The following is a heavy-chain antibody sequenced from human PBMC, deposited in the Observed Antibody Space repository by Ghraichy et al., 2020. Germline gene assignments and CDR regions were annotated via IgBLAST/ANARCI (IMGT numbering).Heavy chain of an antibody. J-gene: IGHJ3*02. CDR1: GFTFSNYA. CDR2: ISYDGSDK. V-gene: IGHV3-30*04. D-gene: IGHD3-16*01. CDR3: ARDIQGGAGVFDM. Sequence: GGSLRLSCAASGFTFSNYAMHWVRQAPGKGLEWVAVISYDGSDKYYADSVKGRFTISRDNSKNTLYLQMNSLRVEDTAVYYCARDIQGGAGVFDMWGQGTMVTVSS.